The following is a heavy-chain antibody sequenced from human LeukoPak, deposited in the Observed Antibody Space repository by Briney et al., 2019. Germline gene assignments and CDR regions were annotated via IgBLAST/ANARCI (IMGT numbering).Heavy chain of an antibody. CDR2: IIPIFGTA. V-gene: IGHV1-69*01. CDR1: GGTFSSYA. J-gene: IGHJ4*02. Sequence: KISCKGSGGTFSSYAISWVRKAPGQGLEWMGGIIPIFGTANYAQKFQGRVTITADESTSTAYMELSSLRSEDTAVYYCARATMVRGVPETPFGYWGQGTLVTVSS. CDR3: ARATMVRGVPETPFGY. D-gene: IGHD3-10*01.